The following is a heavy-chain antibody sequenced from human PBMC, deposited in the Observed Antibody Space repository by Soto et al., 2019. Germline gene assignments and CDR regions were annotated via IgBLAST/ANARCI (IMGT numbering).Heavy chain of an antibody. CDR1: GYTFPTYG. J-gene: IGHJ4*02. V-gene: IGHV1-18*01. D-gene: IGHD6-13*01. CDR3: SREFEGHSSSWPFDY. Sequence: QVQLVQSGGEVKKPGASVRVSCRASGYTFPTYGIAWVRQAPGQGLEWMGWISVYNGFTHYAQKFRGRVTVTTETSTSTVHKELRSLSSDDTAVYYCSREFEGHSSSWPFDYWGQGTLVTVSA. CDR2: ISVYNGFT.